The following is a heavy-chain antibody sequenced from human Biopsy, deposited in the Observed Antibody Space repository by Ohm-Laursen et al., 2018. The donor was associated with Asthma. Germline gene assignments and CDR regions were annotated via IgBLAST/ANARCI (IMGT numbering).Heavy chain of an antibody. Sequence: ASVKVSCKSLGGTFNTYVIGWVRQAPGQVLEWMGGINSVFGTTTYPQKFQDRVTITADDSTSTVYMELSSLRSEDTAVYYCARKAGSCISRTCYSLDFWGQGTLVTVSS. J-gene: IGHJ4*02. V-gene: IGHV1-69*13. CDR1: GGTFNTYV. D-gene: IGHD2-2*01. CDR2: INSVFGTT. CDR3: ARKAGSCISRTCYSLDF.